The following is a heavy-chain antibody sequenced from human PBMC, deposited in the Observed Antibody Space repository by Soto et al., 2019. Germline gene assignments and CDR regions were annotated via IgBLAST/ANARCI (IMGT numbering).Heavy chain of an antibody. Sequence: SETLSLTCIVSGGSISNYYWSWIRQPPGKGLEWIGYIYYSGSTNYSPSLTSRVTISVDTSKNQFSLKLSSVTAADTAVYYCARHRYSYGVYYFDYWGQGTLVTVS. CDR1: GGSISNYY. V-gene: IGHV4-59*08. J-gene: IGHJ4*02. CDR3: ARHRYSYGVYYFDY. D-gene: IGHD5-18*01. CDR2: IYYSGST.